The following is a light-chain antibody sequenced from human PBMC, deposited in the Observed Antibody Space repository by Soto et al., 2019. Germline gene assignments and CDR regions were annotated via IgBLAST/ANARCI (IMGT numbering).Light chain of an antibody. Sequence: QSALTQPASVSGSPGQSITISCTGTSSDVGGYNYVSWYQQHPGKAPKLMIYEVSNRPSGVSNRFSGPKSGNTASLTISGLQAEDEADYYCSSYISSSIDYVFGTGTKVTVL. V-gene: IGLV2-14*01. CDR2: EVS. CDR1: SSDVGGYNY. J-gene: IGLJ1*01. CDR3: SSYISSSIDYV.